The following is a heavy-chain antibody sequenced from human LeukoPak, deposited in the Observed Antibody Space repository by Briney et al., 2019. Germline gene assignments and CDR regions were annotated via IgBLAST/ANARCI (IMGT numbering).Heavy chain of an antibody. V-gene: IGHV1-3*03. CDR2: INAGNGYT. D-gene: IGHD3-16*01. J-gene: IGHJ4*02. CDR3: ARDNDSRDPPHFDY. CDR1: GYTFTSYA. Sequence: ASVKVSCKASGYTFTSYAMHWVRQAPGQRLEWMGWINAGNGYTKYSQEFQGRVTITRDTSASTAYMELSSLRSEDMAVYYCARDNDSRDPPHFDYWGQGTLVTVSS.